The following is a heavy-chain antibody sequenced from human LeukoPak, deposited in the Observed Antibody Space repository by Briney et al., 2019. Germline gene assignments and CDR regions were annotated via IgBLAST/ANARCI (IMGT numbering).Heavy chain of an antibody. V-gene: IGHV4-39*01. CDR2: IYYSGTT. J-gene: IGHJ4*02. CDR1: GASISSGYSY. D-gene: IGHD3-22*01. Sequence: PSETLSLTCTVSGASISSGYSYWGWIRQPPGKGREWSGSIYYSGTTYYNPSLERRVTISLDTSRTLFSLRLNSVTAADTAVYYCASFRRGDGSSGYYSPHFDYWGPGTLVTVSS. CDR3: ASFRRGDGSSGYYSPHFDY.